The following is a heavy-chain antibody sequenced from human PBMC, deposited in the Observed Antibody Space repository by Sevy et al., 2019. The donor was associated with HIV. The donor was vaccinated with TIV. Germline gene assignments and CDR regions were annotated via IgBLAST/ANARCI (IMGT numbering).Heavy chain of an antibody. CDR2: ISSSGSTI. V-gene: IGHV3-11*01. CDR3: ARESQAEQQLVRGLFDY. D-gene: IGHD6-13*01. J-gene: IGHJ4*02. CDR1: GFTFSDYY. Sequence: GGSLRLSCAASGFTFSDYYMSWIRQAPGKGLEWVSYISSSGSTIYYADSVKGRFTISRDNAKNPLYLQMNSLRAEDTAVYYCARESQAEQQLVRGLFDYWGQGTLVTVSS.